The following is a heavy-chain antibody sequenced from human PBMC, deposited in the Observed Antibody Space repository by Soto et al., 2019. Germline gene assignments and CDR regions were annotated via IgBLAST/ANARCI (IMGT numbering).Heavy chain of an antibody. V-gene: IGHV1-18*01. CDR1: GYTFTSYG. Sequence: GASVKVSCKASGYTFTSYGISWVRQAPGQGLGWMGWISAYNGNTNYARKLQGRVTMTTDTSTSTAYMELRSLRSDDTAVYYCARDLGEYYDILTGYYESLDYWGQGTLVTVS. D-gene: IGHD3-9*01. J-gene: IGHJ4*02. CDR3: ARDLGEYYDILTGYYESLDY. CDR2: ISAYNGNT.